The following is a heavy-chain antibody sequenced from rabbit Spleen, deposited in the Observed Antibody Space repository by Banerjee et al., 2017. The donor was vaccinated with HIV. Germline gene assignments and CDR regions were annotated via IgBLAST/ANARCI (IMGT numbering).Heavy chain of an antibody. J-gene: IGHJ4*01. CDR2: IHSSSSNT. CDR3: VRFFDL. V-gene: IGHV1S43*01. CDR1: GFSFSSGYD. Sequence: QEQLVESGGGLVQPGASLTLTCTASGFSFSSGYDMCWVRQAPGKGLEYIGCIHSSSSNTWYASWVNGRFTISSDNAQNTVFLQMTSLTAADTATYFCVRFFDLWGPGTLVTVS.